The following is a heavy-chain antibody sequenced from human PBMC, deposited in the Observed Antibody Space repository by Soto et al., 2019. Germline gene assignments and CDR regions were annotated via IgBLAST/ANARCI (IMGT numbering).Heavy chain of an antibody. J-gene: IGHJ4*02. V-gene: IGHV3-30*03. CDR1: GFTFRWFG. CDR2: ISNDGSNE. CDR3: ARIPSTGPYYFDY. Sequence: GGSLRLSCAGSGFTFRWFGMNWVRQAPGKGLEWVARISNDGSNEYYVDSVKGRFTISADKSISTASLQWSSLKASDTAMYYCARIPSTGPYYFDYWGQGTLVTVSS. D-gene: IGHD1-1*01.